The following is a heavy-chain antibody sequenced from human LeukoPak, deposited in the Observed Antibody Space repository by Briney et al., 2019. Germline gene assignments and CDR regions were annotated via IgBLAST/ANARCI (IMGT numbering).Heavy chain of an antibody. CDR3: AKVVVIHSSYYYYMDV. D-gene: IGHD3-22*01. CDR2: ISGIGGDT. CDR1: GFTLKNNA. V-gene: IGHV3-23*01. J-gene: IGHJ6*03. Sequence: GGSLRLSCVVSGFTLKNNAMTWVRQAPGKGLEWVLGISGIGGDTHYADSVKGRFTISGDNSKNTLYLQMNSLRAEDTAVYYCAKVVVIHSSYYYYMDVWGKGTTVTVSS.